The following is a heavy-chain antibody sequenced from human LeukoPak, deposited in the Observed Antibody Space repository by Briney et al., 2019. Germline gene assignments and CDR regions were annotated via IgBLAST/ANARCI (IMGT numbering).Heavy chain of an antibody. CDR3: ARSQRITMVRGVIKAFDY. Sequence: PSETLSLTCAVYGGSFSGYYWSWIRQPPGKGLEWIGEINHSGSTNYNPSLKSRVTISVDTSKNQFSLKLSSVTAADTAVYYCARSQRITMVRGVIKAFDYWGQGTLVTVSS. D-gene: IGHD3-10*01. V-gene: IGHV4-34*01. CDR2: INHSGST. J-gene: IGHJ4*02. CDR1: GGSFSGYY.